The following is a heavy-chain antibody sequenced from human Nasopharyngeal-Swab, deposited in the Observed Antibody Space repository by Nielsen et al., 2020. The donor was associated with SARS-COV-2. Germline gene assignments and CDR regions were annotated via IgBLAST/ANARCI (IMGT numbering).Heavy chain of an antibody. CDR1: GFTFSSYG. CDR2: IWYDGSSK. J-gene: IGHJ4*02. CDR3: ARERLTGTTSQNYFDY. D-gene: IGHD1-7*01. V-gene: IGHV3-33*01. Sequence: GESLKISCAASGFTFSSYGMHWVRQAPGKGLEWVAVIWYDGSSKYYADSVKGRFTISRDNSKNTLDLEMNSLRAEYPAVYYWARERLTGTTSQNYFDYWGQGTLVTVSS.